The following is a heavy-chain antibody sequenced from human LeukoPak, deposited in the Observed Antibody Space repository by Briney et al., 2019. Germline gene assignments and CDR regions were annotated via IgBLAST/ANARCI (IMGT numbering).Heavy chain of an antibody. Sequence: PSETLSLTCTVSGGSISSSGYYWGWIRQPPGKGLEWIGNIYYSGNTYYNPSPKSRVTISVDTSKNQFSLRLSSVTAADTAAYYCARQGTMGAFDYWGQGTLVTVPS. V-gene: IGHV4-39*01. CDR3: ARQGTMGAFDY. CDR2: IYYSGNT. J-gene: IGHJ4*02. CDR1: GGSISSSGYY. D-gene: IGHD3-16*01.